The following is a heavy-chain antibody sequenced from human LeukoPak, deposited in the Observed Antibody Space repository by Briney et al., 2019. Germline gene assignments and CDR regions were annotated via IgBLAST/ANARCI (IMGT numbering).Heavy chain of an antibody. Sequence: ASVKVSCKASGYTFTGYYMHWVRQAPGQGLEWMGWINPNRGGTNYAQKFQGRVTMTRDTSISTAYMELSRLRSDDTAVYYCARVGCSGGSCYHMNWFDPWDQGTLVTVSS. CDR2: INPNRGGT. D-gene: IGHD2-15*01. J-gene: IGHJ5*02. CDR1: GYTFTGYY. V-gene: IGHV1-2*02. CDR3: ARVGCSGGSCYHMNWFDP.